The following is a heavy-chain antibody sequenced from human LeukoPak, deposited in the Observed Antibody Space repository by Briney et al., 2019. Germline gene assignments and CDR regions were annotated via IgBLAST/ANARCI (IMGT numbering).Heavy chain of an antibody. J-gene: IGHJ3*02. CDR1: GGSISSGGYY. CDR3: ARPTAPETYYYDSSGSYGAFDI. V-gene: IGHV4-31*03. CDR2: IYYSGST. Sequence: SETLSLTCTVSGGSISSGGYYWSWIRQHPGKGLEWIGYIYYSGSTYYNPSLKSRVTISVDTSKNQFSLKLSSVTAADTAVYYCARPTAPETYYYDSSGSYGAFDIWGQGTMVTVSS. D-gene: IGHD3-22*01.